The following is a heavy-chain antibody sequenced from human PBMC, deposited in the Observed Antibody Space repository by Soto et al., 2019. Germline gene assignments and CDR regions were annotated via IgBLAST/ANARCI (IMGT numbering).Heavy chain of an antibody. CDR2: IYYSGSP. D-gene: IGHD3-22*01. CDR3: ARGFSGYYYDYYYYGMDV. J-gene: IGHJ6*02. Sequence: SETLSLTCTVSGGSFSSYYWCWIRQLPGKGLEWIGYIYYSGSPNYNPSLKSRVPISVDTSKNQFSLKLSSVTAADTAVYYCARGFSGYYYDYYYYGMDVWGQGTTVTVSS. V-gene: IGHV4-59*01. CDR1: GGSFSSYY.